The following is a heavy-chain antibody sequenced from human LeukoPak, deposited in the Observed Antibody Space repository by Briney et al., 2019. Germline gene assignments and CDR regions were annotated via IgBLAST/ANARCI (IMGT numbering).Heavy chain of an antibody. Sequence: ASVKVSCKASGYTFTGYYMHWMRQAPGQGLEWMGWINPNSGGTNYAQKFQGRVTMTRDTSITTVYMELRRLKSDDTAVYYCARASGGSYYYMDVWGKGTTVTISS. D-gene: IGHD3-16*01. V-gene: IGHV1-2*02. CDR1: GYTFTGYY. CDR2: INPNSGGT. J-gene: IGHJ6*03. CDR3: ARASGGSYYYMDV.